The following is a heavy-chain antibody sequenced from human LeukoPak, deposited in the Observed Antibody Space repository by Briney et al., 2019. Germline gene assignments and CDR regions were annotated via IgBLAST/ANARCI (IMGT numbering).Heavy chain of an antibody. Sequence: SETPSLTCTVPGGSISSYYWSWIRQPPGKGLEWIGYIYYSGSTNYNPSLKSRVTISVDTSKNQFSLKLSSVTAADTAVYYCARDSSSWYANNWFDPWGQGTLVTVSS. V-gene: IGHV4-59*01. D-gene: IGHD6-13*01. CDR1: GGSISSYY. CDR2: IYYSGST. J-gene: IGHJ5*02. CDR3: ARDSSSWYANNWFDP.